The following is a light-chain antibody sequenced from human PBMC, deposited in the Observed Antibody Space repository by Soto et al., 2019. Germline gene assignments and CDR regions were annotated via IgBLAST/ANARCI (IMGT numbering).Light chain of an antibody. V-gene: IGLV2-11*01. CDR1: SSDVGCFYF. CDR3: CSYAGSYTYV. Sequence: QSVLTQPRSVSGSPGQSVTISCTGTSSDVGCFYFVSCYKQPPGKASKLMIYDVIKRPSGVLVRFSGSKSGNTASLTISGLQAEDEADYYCCSYAGSYTYVFGTGTKVTVL. J-gene: IGLJ1*01. CDR2: DVI.